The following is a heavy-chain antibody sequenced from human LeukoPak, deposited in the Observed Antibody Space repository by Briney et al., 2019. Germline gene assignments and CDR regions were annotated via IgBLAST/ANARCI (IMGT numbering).Heavy chain of an antibody. D-gene: IGHD6-19*01. Sequence: SGGSLRLSCSASGFSFDDYAMHWVRQAPGKGLEWVSGINWNSRGIGYVDSVKGRFTISRDNAKRSLYLQMNSLRAEDTAFYYCAKDIGAVASTPIDYWGQGALVTVSS. V-gene: IGHV3-9*01. J-gene: IGHJ4*02. CDR3: AKDIGAVASTPIDY. CDR1: GFSFDDYA. CDR2: INWNSRGI.